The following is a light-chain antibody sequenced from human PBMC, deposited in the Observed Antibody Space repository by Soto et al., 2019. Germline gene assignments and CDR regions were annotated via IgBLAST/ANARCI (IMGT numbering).Light chain of an antibody. CDR3: QQYDSSPYT. CDR2: GAS. J-gene: IGKJ2*01. CDR1: QSIGSSF. V-gene: IGKV3-20*01. Sequence: EIVLTQSPGTLSLSPGEGAALSCRASQSIGSSFLAWYQQKPGQAPRLLIYGASSRATGVPDRFSGSGSGKDFTLTISRLGPEDFAVYYCQQYDSSPYTFGQGTKLEIK.